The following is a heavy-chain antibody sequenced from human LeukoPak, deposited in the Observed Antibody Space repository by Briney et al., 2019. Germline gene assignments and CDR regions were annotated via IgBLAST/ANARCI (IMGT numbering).Heavy chain of an antibody. Sequence: ASVKVSCKASGYTFTSYGISWVRRAPGQGLEWMGWISAYNGNTNYAQKLQGRVTMTTDTSTSTAYMELRSLRSDDTAVYYCARVSVVVTAVDYWGQGTLVTVSS. J-gene: IGHJ4*02. V-gene: IGHV1-18*01. D-gene: IGHD2-21*02. CDR1: GYTFTSYG. CDR2: ISAYNGNT. CDR3: ARVSVVVTAVDY.